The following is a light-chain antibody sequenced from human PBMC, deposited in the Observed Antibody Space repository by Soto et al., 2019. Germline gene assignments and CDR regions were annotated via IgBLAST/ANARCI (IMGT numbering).Light chain of an antibody. J-gene: IGKJ3*01. CDR2: AAN. CDR3: QQLNSYPT. CDR1: QDIGSY. V-gene: IGKV1-9*01. Sequence: DIQLTQSPSFLSASVGARVTITCRASQDIGSYFGWYQQKPGKAPKLLIFAANTLLTGVPFRFSGSGSGTEFTLIISSLQPEDFATYYWQQLNSYPTFGPGTKVEIK.